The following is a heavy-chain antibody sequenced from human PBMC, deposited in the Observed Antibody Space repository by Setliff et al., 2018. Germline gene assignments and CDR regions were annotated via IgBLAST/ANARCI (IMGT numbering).Heavy chain of an antibody. V-gene: IGHV4-4*07. J-gene: IGHJ1*01. Sequence: PSETLSLTCSVSGGSISSYFWNWVRQPAGKGLEWIGRIYSNENTNYNPSLKSRISMSVDSSKKQLSLKLTTVTAADTAVYFCAGATGVTYTWYFEHWGQGSLVTVSS. CDR1: GGSISSYF. D-gene: IGHD2-21*02. CDR2: IYSNENT. CDR3: AGATGVTYTWYFEH.